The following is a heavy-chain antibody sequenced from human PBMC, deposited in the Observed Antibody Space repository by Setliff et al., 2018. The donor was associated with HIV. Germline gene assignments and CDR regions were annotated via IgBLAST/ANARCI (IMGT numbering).Heavy chain of an antibody. V-gene: IGHV4-59*11. D-gene: IGHD6-6*01. CDR2: IYYSGIT. CDR3: ARAPEYSSSSDNWYFDL. Sequence: LSLTCTVSGGSISSHYWSWIRQPPGKGLEWIGYIYYSGITNYNPSLKSRVTISVDTSKNHFSLKLYSLTTADSAVYYCARAPEYSSSSDNWYFDLWGRGTLVTVSS. CDR1: GGSISSHY. J-gene: IGHJ2*01.